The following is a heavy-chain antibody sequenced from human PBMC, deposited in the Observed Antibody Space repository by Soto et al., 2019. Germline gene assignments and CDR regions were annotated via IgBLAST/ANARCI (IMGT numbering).Heavy chain of an antibody. J-gene: IGHJ4*02. V-gene: IGHV4-34*01. CDR3: ARKKRPAGIDY. CDR1: GGSFSGYY. CDR2: INHSGST. D-gene: IGHD6-25*01. Sequence: SETLSLTCAFYGGSFSGYYWSWIRQPPGKGLEWIGEINHSGSTNYNPSLKSRVTISVDTSKNQFSLKLSSVTAADTAVYYCARKKRPAGIDYWGQGTLVTVSS.